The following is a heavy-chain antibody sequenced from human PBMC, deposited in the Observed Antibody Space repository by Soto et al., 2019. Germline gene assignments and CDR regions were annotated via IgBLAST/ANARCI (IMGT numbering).Heavy chain of an antibody. J-gene: IGHJ6*02. V-gene: IGHV3-23*01. D-gene: IGHD3-3*01. CDR3: AKDQDFGVVIPYYGMDV. CDR2: ISGSGGST. CDR1: GFTFSSYA. Sequence: GESLKISCAASGFTFSSYAMSWVRQAPGKGLEWVSAISGSGGSTYYADSVKGRFTISRDNSKNTLYLQMNSLRAEDTAVYYCAKDQDFGVVIPYYGMDVWGQGTTVTVSS.